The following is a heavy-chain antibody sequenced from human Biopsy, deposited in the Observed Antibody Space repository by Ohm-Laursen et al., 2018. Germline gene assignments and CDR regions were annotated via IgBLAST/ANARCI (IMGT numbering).Heavy chain of an antibody. Sequence: SLRLSCAASGFMFSASWMSWVRQAPGKGLEWVANTNPDGSVKYFADSVKGRFTISRDNAENSMYLQMSSLTVDDTAVYYCARDERWGQGTLVTVSS. CDR3: ARDER. V-gene: IGHV3-7*01. J-gene: IGHJ4*02. CDR2: TNPDGSVK. CDR1: GFMFSASW. D-gene: IGHD5-24*01.